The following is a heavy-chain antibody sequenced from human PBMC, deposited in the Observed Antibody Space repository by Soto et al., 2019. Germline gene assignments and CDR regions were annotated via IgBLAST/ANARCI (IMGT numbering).Heavy chain of an antibody. V-gene: IGHV1-3*01. CDR2: INAGNGNT. D-gene: IGHD3-10*01. Sequence: GASVKVSCKASGYTFTSYAMHWVRQAPGQRLEWMGWINAGNGNTKYSQKFQGRVTITRDTSASTAYMELSSLRSEDTAVYYCARQFPPYYYGSGSYYSYYFDYWGQGTLVTVSS. CDR3: ARQFPPYYYGSGSYYSYYFDY. J-gene: IGHJ4*02. CDR1: GYTFTSYA.